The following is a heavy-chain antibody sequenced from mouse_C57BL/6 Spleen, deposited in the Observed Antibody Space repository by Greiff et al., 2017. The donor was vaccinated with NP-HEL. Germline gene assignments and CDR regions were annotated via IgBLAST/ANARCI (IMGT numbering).Heavy chain of an antibody. CDR2: ISSGGDYI. Sequence: EVHLVESGEGLVKPGGSLKLSCAASGFTFSSYAMSWVRQTPEKRLEWVAYISSGGDYIYYADTVKGRFTISRDNARNTLYLQMSSLKSEDTAMYYCTRENYGSKGYAMDYWGQGTSVTVSS. V-gene: IGHV5-9-1*02. D-gene: IGHD1-1*01. CDR3: TRENYGSKGYAMDY. CDR1: GFTFSSYA. J-gene: IGHJ4*01.